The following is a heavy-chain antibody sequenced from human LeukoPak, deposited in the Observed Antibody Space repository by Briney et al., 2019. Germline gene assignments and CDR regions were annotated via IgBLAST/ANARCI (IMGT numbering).Heavy chain of an antibody. CDR1: GGSISSYY. D-gene: IGHD3-22*01. CDR3: AREPISGLFRPYYYYYMDV. J-gene: IGHJ6*03. V-gene: IGHV4-4*07. CDR2: IYTSGST. Sequence: SETLSLTCTVSGGSISSYYWGWIRQPAGKGLEWIGRIYTSGSTNYNPSLKSRVTMSVDTSKNQFSLKLSSVTAADTAVYYCAREPISGLFRPYYYYYMDVWGKGTTVTVSS.